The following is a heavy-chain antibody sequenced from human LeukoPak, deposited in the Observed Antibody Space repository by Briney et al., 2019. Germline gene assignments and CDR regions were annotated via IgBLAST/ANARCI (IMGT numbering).Heavy chain of an antibody. J-gene: IGHJ4*02. Sequence: SETLSLTCAVYGGSFSGYYWSWIRQPPGKGLEWIGEINYSGSTNYNPSLKSRVTISVDTSKNQFSLKLSSVTAADTAVYSCARGHWREQQLAGPYDDWGQGTLVTVSS. V-gene: IGHV4-34*01. CDR3: ARGHWREQQLAGPYDD. D-gene: IGHD6-13*01. CDR1: GGSFSGYY. CDR2: INYSGST.